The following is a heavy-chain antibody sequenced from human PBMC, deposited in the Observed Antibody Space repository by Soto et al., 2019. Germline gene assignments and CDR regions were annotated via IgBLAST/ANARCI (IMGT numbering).Heavy chain of an antibody. V-gene: IGHV3-30*18. D-gene: IGHD4-4*01. J-gene: IGHJ3*01. CDR3: AKQHSDLVIGAFDV. CDR2: ISYDGTYQ. CDR1: GFMFSSFG. Sequence: PWGSLRLSCAASGFMFSSFGIHCFRHSPGKGLEWVAVISYDGTYQYYGDSVKGCFTISRDNFGNTVALQMNSLRPEDTAVYYCAKQHSDLVIGAFDVWGPGAVVTVSS.